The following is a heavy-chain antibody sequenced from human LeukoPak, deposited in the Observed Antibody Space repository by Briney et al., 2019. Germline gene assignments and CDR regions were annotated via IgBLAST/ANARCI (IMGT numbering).Heavy chain of an antibody. J-gene: IGHJ4*02. CDR3: ARLNIAAAAFDY. CDR2: INHSGST. Sequence: ASETLSLTCAVYGGSFSGYYWSWIRQPPGKGLEWIGEINHSGSTNYNPSLKSRVTISVDTSKNQFSLKLSSVTAADTAVYYCARLNIAAAAFDYWGQGTLVTVSS. D-gene: IGHD6-13*01. CDR1: GGSFSGYY. V-gene: IGHV4-34*01.